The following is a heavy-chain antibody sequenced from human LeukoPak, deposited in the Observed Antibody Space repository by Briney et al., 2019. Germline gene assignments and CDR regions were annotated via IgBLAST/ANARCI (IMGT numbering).Heavy chain of an antibody. D-gene: IGHD3-16*02. CDR3: AKVRFTFGGVIAPLDY. V-gene: IGHV3-23*01. CDR1: GFTFSSYA. Sequence: GGSLRLSCAASGFTFSSYAMSWVRQAPGKGLEWVSAISGSGGSTYYADSVKGRFTISRDNSKNTLYLQMNSLRAEDTAVYYCAKVRFTFGGVIAPLDYWGQGTLVTVSS. CDR2: ISGSGGST. J-gene: IGHJ4*02.